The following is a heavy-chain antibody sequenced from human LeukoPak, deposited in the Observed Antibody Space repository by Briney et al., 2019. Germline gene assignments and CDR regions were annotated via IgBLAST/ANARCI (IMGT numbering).Heavy chain of an antibody. CDR1: GFTFSDST. Sequence: GGSLRLSCVASGFTFSDSTMHWVRQASGKGLEWVGHIRSKASNYATTCAASVKGRFTISRDDSKNTAYLQINSLKTEDTAIYYCTRHERDCSGGRCSDYWGQGTPVTVSS. CDR2: IRSKASNYAT. D-gene: IGHD2-15*01. J-gene: IGHJ4*02. CDR3: TRHERDCSGGRCSDY. V-gene: IGHV3-73*01.